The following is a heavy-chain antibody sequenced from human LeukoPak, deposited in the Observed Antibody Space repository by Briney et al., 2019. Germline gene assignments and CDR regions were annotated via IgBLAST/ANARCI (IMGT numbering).Heavy chain of an antibody. CDR3: AELGITMIGGV. CDR2: ISYDGPNK. D-gene: IGHD3-10*02. J-gene: IGHJ6*04. V-gene: IGHV3-30*18. Sequence: GGSLRLSCAASGFTFSSYGMHWVRQAPGKGLEWVAVISYDGPNKYYADSVKGRFTISRDNAKNSLYLQMNSLRAEDTAVYYCAELGITMIGGVWGKGTTVTISS. CDR1: GFTFSSYG.